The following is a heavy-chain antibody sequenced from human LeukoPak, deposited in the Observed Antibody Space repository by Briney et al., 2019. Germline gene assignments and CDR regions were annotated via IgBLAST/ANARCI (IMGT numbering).Heavy chain of an antibody. CDR2: ISFSNSPI. CDR3: ASLGYGAGSYYSDY. D-gene: IGHD3-10*01. J-gene: IGHJ4*02. Sequence: GGSLRLSCAASGFAFSRTHMNWVRQATGKGLEWLSYISFSNSPIYYAGSVRGRFTISRDNAKNSVYLQMNSLRAEDTAVYYCASLGYGAGSYYSDYWGQGTLVTVSS. V-gene: IGHV3-48*01. CDR1: GFAFSRTH.